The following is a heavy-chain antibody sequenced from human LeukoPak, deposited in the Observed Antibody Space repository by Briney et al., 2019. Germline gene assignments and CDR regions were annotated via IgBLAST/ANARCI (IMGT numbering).Heavy chain of an antibody. CDR3: ARLGYDSSGCYYVGLVDY. CDR2: IYYSGST. D-gene: IGHD3-22*01. CDR1: GGSISSHY. V-gene: IGHV4-59*11. Sequence: SETLSLTCTVSGGSISSHYWSWIRQPPGKGLEWIGYIYYSGSTNYNPSLKSRVTISVDTSKNQFSLKLSSVTAADTAVYYCARLGYDSSGCYYVGLVDYWGQGTLVTVSS. J-gene: IGHJ4*02.